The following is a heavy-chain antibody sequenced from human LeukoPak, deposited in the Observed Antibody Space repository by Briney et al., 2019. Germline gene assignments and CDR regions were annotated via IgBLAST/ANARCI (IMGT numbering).Heavy chain of an antibody. CDR1: GDFITGSTYY. CDR3: ARQYYDSTGYYYFDY. CDR2: MYYSGST. Sequence: SETLSLTCTVSGDFITGSTYYWGWIRQPPGKGLEWIGSMYYSGSTYSNPSLRSRVTMSADTSKNQFPLNLKSVTAADTAVYYCARQYYDSTGYYYFDYWGQGTLVTVSS. J-gene: IGHJ4*02. V-gene: IGHV4-39*01. D-gene: IGHD3-22*01.